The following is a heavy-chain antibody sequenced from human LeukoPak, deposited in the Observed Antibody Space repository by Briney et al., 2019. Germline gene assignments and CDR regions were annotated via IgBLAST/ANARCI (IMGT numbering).Heavy chain of an antibody. J-gene: IGHJ4*01. D-gene: IGHD3/OR15-3a*01. V-gene: IGHV3-7*04. CDR2: IKQDGSEK. CDR3: EKDWTPFDS. Sequence: PGASLTLSCAASGFTFSSYWMSWVRQPPGKGLEWVANIKQDGSEKYYLDSVRGLFTISRDNAKNSVYLQMSSLRAQDTAVYYCEKDWTPFDSWGQGTPVTVSS. CDR1: GFTFSSYW.